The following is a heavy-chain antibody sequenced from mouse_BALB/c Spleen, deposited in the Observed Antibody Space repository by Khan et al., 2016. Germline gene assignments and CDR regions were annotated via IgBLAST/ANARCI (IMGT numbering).Heavy chain of an antibody. D-gene: IGHD2-3*01. CDR3: ARDGTWFAY. J-gene: IGHJ3*01. CDR1: GFNIKDYY. Sequence: VQLKQSGAELVRPGALVKLSCKASGFNIKDYYMHWVKQRPEQGLEWIGWIDPENGNTIYDPKFQGKASITADTSSNTAYLQLSSLTSEDTAVYYWARDGTWFAYWGQGTLVTVSA. V-gene: IGHV14-1*02. CDR2: IDPENGNT.